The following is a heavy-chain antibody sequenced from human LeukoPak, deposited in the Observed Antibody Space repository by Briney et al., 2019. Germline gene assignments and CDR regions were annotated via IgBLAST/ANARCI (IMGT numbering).Heavy chain of an antibody. J-gene: IGHJ6*02. Sequence: GGSLRLSCAASGFTFDDYAMHWVRQAPGKGLEWVSGISWNSGSIGYADSVKGRFTISRDNAKNSLYLQMNSLRAEDTAVYYCAREGQIVVVPSGMDVWGQGTTVTVSS. CDR2: ISWNSGSI. D-gene: IGHD3-22*01. CDR1: GFTFDDYA. CDR3: AREGQIVVVPSGMDV. V-gene: IGHV3-9*01.